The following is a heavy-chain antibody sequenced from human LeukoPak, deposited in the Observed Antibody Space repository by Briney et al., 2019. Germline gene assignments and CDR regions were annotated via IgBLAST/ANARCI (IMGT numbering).Heavy chain of an antibody. D-gene: IGHD6-6*01. Sequence: SETLSLTCTVSGGSISSSSYYWGWIRQPPGKGLEWIGSIYYSGSTYYNPSLKSRVTISVDTSKNQFSLKLSSVTAADTAVYYCARTVSIAARPGSRYFDYWGQGTLVTVSS. V-gene: IGHV4-39*01. CDR1: GGSISSSSYY. CDR3: ARTVSIAARPGSRYFDY. J-gene: IGHJ4*02. CDR2: IYYSGST.